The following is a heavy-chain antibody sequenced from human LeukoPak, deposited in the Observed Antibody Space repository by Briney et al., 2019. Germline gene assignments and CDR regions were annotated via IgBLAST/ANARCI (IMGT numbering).Heavy chain of an antibody. D-gene: IGHD3-10*01. CDR2: VYYSGST. J-gene: IGHJ4*02. V-gene: IGHV4-59*01. Sequence: SETLSLTCTVSGDSISGFYWSWIRQPPGKGLEWIGCVYYSGSTNYNPSLKSRVTISLDTSKNQFSLRLSSVTAADTAVYYCARHPPYGSRSWGAYYFDHWGQGNLVTVSS. CDR3: ARHPPYGSRSWGAYYFDH. CDR1: GDSISGFY.